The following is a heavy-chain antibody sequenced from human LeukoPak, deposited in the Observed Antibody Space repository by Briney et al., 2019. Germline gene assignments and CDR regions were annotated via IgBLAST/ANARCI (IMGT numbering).Heavy chain of an antibody. CDR1: GRSFSGYY. CDR3: ARLTVRGVIYYYYYMDV. V-gene: IGHV4-34*01. J-gene: IGHJ6*03. CDR2: INHSGST. Sequence: SETLSLTCAVYGRSFSGYYWSWIRQPPGKGLEWIGEINHSGSTNYNPSLKSRVTISVETSKNQFSVKQRSVTAADTAVYYCARLTVRGVIYYYYYMDVWGKGTTVTISS. D-gene: IGHD3-10*01.